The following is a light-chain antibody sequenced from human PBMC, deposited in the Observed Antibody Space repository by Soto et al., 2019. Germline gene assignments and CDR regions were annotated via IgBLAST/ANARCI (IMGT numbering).Light chain of an antibody. CDR2: EAS. CDR3: SSYSSPPLL. J-gene: IGLJ1*01. Sequence: QSVLTQPASVSGAPGQSITISCTGTSSDDCGHDYVSWCQQHPGKAPELILFEASDRPSGSSNRCSCSNSGNTGPLTLSGLQAEDEADYYCSSYSSPPLLFGAGTKGTVL. V-gene: IGLV2-14*01. CDR1: SSDDCGHDY.